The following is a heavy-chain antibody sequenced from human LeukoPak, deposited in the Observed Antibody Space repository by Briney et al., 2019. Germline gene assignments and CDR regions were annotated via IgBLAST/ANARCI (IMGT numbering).Heavy chain of an antibody. V-gene: IGHV1-8*01. CDR2: MNPNSGNT. Sequence: ASVKVSCKASGYTFTSYDINWVRQATGQGLEWMGWMNPNSGNTGYAQKFQGRVTITRDTSTSTLYMELSSLRSEDTAVYYCARDQAAVTTPLDWSFALWGRGTLVTVSS. J-gene: IGHJ2*01. CDR1: GYTFTSYD. CDR3: ARDQAAVTTPLDWSFAL. D-gene: IGHD4-17*01.